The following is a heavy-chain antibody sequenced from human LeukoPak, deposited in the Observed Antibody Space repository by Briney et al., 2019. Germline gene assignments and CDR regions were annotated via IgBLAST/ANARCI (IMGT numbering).Heavy chain of an antibody. CDR2: IYSSGST. CDR3: ARGRRGYYIWDY. Sequence: PSETLSLTCTVSGGSISSGTYYWSWVRQPAGKGLEWIGRIYSSGSTNYNPSLKSRVTISVDPSKNQFSLKLSSVTAADTAVYYCARGRRGYYIWDYWGQGTLVTVSS. CDR1: GGSISSGTYY. V-gene: IGHV4-61*02. J-gene: IGHJ4*02. D-gene: IGHD3-3*01.